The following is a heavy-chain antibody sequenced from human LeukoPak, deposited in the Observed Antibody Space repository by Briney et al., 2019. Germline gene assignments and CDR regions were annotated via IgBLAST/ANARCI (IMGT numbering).Heavy chain of an antibody. CDR2: IYYSGST. CDR3: ARHGHYYDSSGSQTDWFDP. D-gene: IGHD3-22*01. Sequence: SETLSLTCTVSGGSISSSSYYWGWIRQPPGKGLEWIGSIYYSGSTYYNPSLKSRVTISVDTSKNQFSLKLSSVTAADTAVYYCARHGHYYDSSGSQTDWFDPWGHGTLVTVSS. V-gene: IGHV4-39*01. J-gene: IGHJ5*02. CDR1: GGSISSSSYY.